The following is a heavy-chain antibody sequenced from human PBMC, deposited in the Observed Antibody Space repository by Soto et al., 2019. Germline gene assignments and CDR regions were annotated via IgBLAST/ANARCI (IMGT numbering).Heavy chain of an antibody. Sequence: ASVKVSCKACGCTFSSYAISWVRQAPGQGLEWMGGIIPIFGTANYAQKFQGRVTITADKSTSTAYMELSSLRSEDTAVYYCASPSTSRWIQLNGGFDYWGQGTLVIVSS. V-gene: IGHV1-69*06. CDR2: IIPIFGTA. CDR1: GCTFSSYA. CDR3: ASPSTSRWIQLNGGFDY. D-gene: IGHD5-18*01. J-gene: IGHJ4*02.